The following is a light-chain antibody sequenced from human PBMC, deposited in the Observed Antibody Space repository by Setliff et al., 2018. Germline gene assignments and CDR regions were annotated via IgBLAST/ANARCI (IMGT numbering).Light chain of an antibody. CDR3: QVWDSGSEHYV. J-gene: IGLJ1*01. V-gene: IGLV3-21*04. CDR2: YDS. Sequence: SYALTQPPSVPVAPGKTARITCGGNNIRGKSVNWYQQKPGQAPVLVIYYDSDRPSGIPERFFGSNSGNTATLTISRVEAGDEADYYCQVWDSGSEHYVFGTGTKVTVL. CDR1: NIRGKS.